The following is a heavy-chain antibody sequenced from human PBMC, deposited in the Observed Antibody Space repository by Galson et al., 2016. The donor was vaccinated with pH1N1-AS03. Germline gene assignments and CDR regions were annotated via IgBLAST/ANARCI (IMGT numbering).Heavy chain of an antibody. J-gene: IGHJ4*02. Sequence: SLRLSCAASGFSFSSYAMGWVRQTPGRGLECLSTIDNGAFNTYYKDSLEGRFTISSDNSKNTLYLHMNSLRADDTALYYCAKGLFDNYAGYFEYWGQGILVTVSS. V-gene: IGHV3-23*05. CDR3: AKGLFDNYAGYFEY. CDR1: GFSFSSYA. D-gene: IGHD4-23*01. CDR2: IDNGAFNT.